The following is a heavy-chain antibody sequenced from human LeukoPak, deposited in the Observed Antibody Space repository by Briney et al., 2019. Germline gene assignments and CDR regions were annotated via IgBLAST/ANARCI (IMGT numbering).Heavy chain of an antibody. CDR1: GFTFSSYD. CDR3: ALHHGNYYVGRWFDP. Sequence: GGSLRLSCAASGFTFSSYDMSWVRQAPGKGREWVSRISGTGGSTYYTDSVKGRFTISRDNSKNTLYLQMNTLRAEDTAVYYCALHHGNYYVGRWFDPWGQGTLVTV. V-gene: IGHV3-23*01. D-gene: IGHD1-26*01. CDR2: ISGTGGST. J-gene: IGHJ5*02.